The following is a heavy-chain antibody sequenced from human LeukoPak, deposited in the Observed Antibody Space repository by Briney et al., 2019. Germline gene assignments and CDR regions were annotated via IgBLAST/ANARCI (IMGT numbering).Heavy chain of an antibody. CDR2: ISSSSYI. D-gene: IGHD2-2*01. CDR3: ASSGPLPAGGDY. Sequence: GGSLRLSCAASGFTFSSYSMNWVRQAPGKGLEWVSSISSSSYIYYADSVKGRFTISRDNAKNSLYLQMNSLRAEDTAVYYCASSGPLPAGGDYWGQGTLVTVSS. CDR1: GFTFSSYS. V-gene: IGHV3-21*01. J-gene: IGHJ4*02.